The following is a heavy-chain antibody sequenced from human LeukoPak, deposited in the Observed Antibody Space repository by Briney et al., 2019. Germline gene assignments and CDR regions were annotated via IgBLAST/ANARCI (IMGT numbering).Heavy chain of an antibody. Sequence: ASVKISCKASGYTFIDYAMRWVRQAPGQRLEWMGWINAGNGNTKYPQKFQGRVIITRDTSATIAYMELSRLRSEDTAVYYCARGIEASSGWYVIDYWGQGTLVIVSS. D-gene: IGHD6-19*01. CDR2: INAGNGNT. CDR3: ARGIEASSGWYVIDY. V-gene: IGHV1-3*01. J-gene: IGHJ4*02. CDR1: GYTFIDYA.